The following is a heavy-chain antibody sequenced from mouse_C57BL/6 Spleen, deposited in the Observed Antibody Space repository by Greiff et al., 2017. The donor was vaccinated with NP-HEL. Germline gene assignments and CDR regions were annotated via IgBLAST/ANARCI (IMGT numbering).Heavy chain of an antibody. CDR3: ARCIYYDYDYYFDY. J-gene: IGHJ2*01. V-gene: IGHV1-82*01. CDR1: GYAFSSSW. D-gene: IGHD2-4*01. Sequence: VHLVESGPELVKPGASVKISCKASGYAFSSSWMNWVKQRPGKGLEWIGRIYPGDGDTNYNGKFKGKATLTADKSSSTAYMQLSSLTSEDSAVYFCARCIYYDYDYYFDYWGQGTTLTVSS. CDR2: IYPGDGDT.